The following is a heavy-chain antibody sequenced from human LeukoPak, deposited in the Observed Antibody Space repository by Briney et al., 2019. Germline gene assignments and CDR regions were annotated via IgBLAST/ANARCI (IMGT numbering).Heavy chain of an antibody. CDR2: ISTNSGGT. Sequence: ASVKVSCKAYGYTFTGYYMYWVRQAPGQGLEWMGWISTNSGGTNYAQKFQGRVSMTRDTSISAVYMELSRLTSDDTAVYYCARDALGGFDYWGQGTLVTVSS. J-gene: IGHJ4*02. D-gene: IGHD3-16*01. CDR3: ARDALGGFDY. CDR1: GYTFTGYY. V-gene: IGHV1-2*02.